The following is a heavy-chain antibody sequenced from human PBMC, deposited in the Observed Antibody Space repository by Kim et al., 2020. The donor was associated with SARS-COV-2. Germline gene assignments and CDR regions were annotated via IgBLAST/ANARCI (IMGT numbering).Heavy chain of an antibody. Sequence: GRFTLSRDNAKNSLYLQMNSLRAEDTAVYYCARDQHFWSGYYTDYYGMDVWGQGTTVTVSS. V-gene: IGHV3-11*06. D-gene: IGHD3-3*02. J-gene: IGHJ6*02. CDR3: ARDQHFWSGYYTDYYGMDV.